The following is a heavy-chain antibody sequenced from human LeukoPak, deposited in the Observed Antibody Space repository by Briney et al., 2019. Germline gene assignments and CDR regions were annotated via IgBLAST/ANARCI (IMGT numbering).Heavy chain of an antibody. CDR1: GFTFSSYA. CDR3: ARVPYDFWSGYYEGPPDY. Sequence: GGSLRLPCAASGFTFSSYAMHWVRQAPGKGLEYVSAISSNGGSTYYANSVRGRFTISRDNSKNTLYLQMGSLRAEDMAVYYCARVPYDFWSGYYEGPPDYWGQGTLVTVSS. J-gene: IGHJ4*02. CDR2: ISSNGGST. D-gene: IGHD3-3*01. V-gene: IGHV3-64*01.